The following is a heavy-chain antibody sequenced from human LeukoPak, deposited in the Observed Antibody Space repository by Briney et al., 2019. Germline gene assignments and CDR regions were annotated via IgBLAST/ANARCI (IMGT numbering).Heavy chain of an antibody. CDR3: ARVGVARYSSSWTFDY. V-gene: IGHV4-4*02. J-gene: IGHJ4*02. CDR1: GGSISSNW. Sequence: PSGTLSLTCAVSGGSISSNWWSWVRQPPGRGLEWIADIYHTGSTNYSPSLKSRVTISVDTSKNQFSLKLSSVTAADTAVYYCARVGVARYSSSWTFDYWGQGTLVTVSS. CDR2: IYHTGST. D-gene: IGHD6-13*01.